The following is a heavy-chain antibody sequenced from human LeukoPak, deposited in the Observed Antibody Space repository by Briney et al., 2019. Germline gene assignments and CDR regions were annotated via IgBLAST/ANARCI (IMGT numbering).Heavy chain of an antibody. CDR2: IKSKAYGGTT. J-gene: IGHJ5*02. CDR3: TNGYTMGVS. CDR1: GFTSNTYS. V-gene: IGHV3-49*04. Sequence: GGSLRLSCEASGFTSNTYSMNWARQAPGRGLEWVGFIKSKAYGGTTEYAASVKGRFTISRDDSKSIAYLQMNSLKTEDTAVYFCTNGYTMGVSWGQGTLVTVSS. D-gene: IGHD3-16*01.